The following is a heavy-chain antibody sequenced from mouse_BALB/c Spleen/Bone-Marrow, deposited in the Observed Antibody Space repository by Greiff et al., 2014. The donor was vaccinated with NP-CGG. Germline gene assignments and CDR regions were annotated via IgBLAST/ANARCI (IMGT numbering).Heavy chain of an antibody. CDR1: GFNIKDTY. CDR3: AREDYGNSYAMDY. J-gene: IGHJ4*01. D-gene: IGHD2-1*01. V-gene: IGHV14-3*02. CDR2: IDPANGNT. Sequence: EVQLVESGAELVKPGASVKLSCTASGFNIKDTYMHWVKQRPEQGLDWIRRIDPANGNTKYDPKFQGKATITADTSSNAAYLQLSSLTSEDTAVYYCAREDYGNSYAMDYWGQGTSVTVSS.